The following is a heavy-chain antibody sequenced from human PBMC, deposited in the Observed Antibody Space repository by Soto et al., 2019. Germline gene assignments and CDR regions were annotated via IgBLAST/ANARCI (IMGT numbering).Heavy chain of an antibody. CDR1: GFTFSSHA. Sequence: PGGSLRLSCAASGFTFSSHAMNWVRQAPGKGLEWVAIISYDGSTKFYADSVKGRFTISRDNAKNTVSLHLNSLRGEDTAVYYCARAQSSTVITSTHFDPWGQGTLVT. V-gene: IGHV3-30-3*01. J-gene: IGHJ5*02. CDR2: ISYDGSTK. CDR3: ARAQSSTVITSTHFDP. D-gene: IGHD4-17*01.